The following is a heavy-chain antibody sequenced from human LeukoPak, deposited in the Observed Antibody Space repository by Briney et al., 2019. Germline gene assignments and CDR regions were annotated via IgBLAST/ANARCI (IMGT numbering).Heavy chain of an antibody. J-gene: IGHJ4*02. CDR1: GLTFSSYW. CDR3: ARGTLGYCSSTSCYSLWDY. CDR2: IKQDGSEK. Sequence: AGGSLRLSCAASGLTFSSYWMSWVRQAPGKGLEWVANIKQDGSEKYYVDSVKGRFTISRDNAKNSLYLQMNSLRAEDTAVYYCARGTLGYCSSTSCYSLWDYWGQGTLVTVSS. V-gene: IGHV3-7*01. D-gene: IGHD2-2*01.